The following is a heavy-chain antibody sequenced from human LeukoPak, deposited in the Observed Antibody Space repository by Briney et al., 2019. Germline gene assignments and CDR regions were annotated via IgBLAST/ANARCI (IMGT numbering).Heavy chain of an antibody. CDR1: GGSISSSSHY. CDR2: IYYSGST. J-gene: IGHJ2*01. V-gene: IGHV4-39*07. D-gene: IGHD3-9*01. CDR3: ARGYDILTGYSYWYFDL. Sequence: SETLSLTCTVSGGSISSSSHYWGWIRQPPGKGLKWIGSIYYSGSTNYNPSLKSRVTILVDTSKNQFSLKLTSVPAADTAVYYCARGYDILTGYSYWYFDLWGRGTLVTVSS.